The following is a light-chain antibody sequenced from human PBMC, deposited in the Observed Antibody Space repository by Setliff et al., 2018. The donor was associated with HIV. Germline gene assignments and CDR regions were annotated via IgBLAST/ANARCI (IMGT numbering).Light chain of an antibody. Sequence: QSALAQPPSVSGSPGQSVTISCTGTSSDVGSYNRVSWYQQPPGTAPKLMIYEVNNRSSGVPDRFSGSKSGNTASLTISGLQAEDEADYYCSSYTSISTYVFGTGTKVTVL. CDR2: EVN. V-gene: IGLV2-18*02. CDR3: SSYTSISTYV. J-gene: IGLJ1*01. CDR1: SSDVGSYNR.